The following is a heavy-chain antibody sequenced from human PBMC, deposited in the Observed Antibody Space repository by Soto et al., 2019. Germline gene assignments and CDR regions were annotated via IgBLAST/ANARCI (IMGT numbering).Heavy chain of an antibody. CDR2: INPGNRIT. Sequence: QVQLVQSGAEVKEPGASVKVACKTSGYTFTNYFVHWVRQAPGQGLEWMGAINPGNRITNYALKFQGRVPMTSDTSTNTGYLELSSLRSEDTAVYSCAKDPNYYDFWAGSYYSHGMDVWGQGITVTVSS. V-gene: IGHV1-46*01. CDR1: GYTFTNYF. CDR3: AKDPNYYDFWAGSYYSHGMDV. D-gene: IGHD3-3*01. J-gene: IGHJ6*02.